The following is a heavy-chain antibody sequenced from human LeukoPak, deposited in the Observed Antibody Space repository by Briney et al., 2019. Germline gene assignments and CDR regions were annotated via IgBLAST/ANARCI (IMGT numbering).Heavy chain of an antibody. D-gene: IGHD5-18*01. V-gene: IGHV3-23*01. Sequence: GGSLRLSCAASGFTFSCYAMSWVRQAPGKGLEWVSAISGRGGSTYYADSVKGRFTISRDNSKNTLYLQMNSLRAEDTAVYYCAKEDTAMVDSDAFDIWGQGTMVTVSS. CDR2: ISGRGGST. CDR3: AKEDTAMVDSDAFDI. CDR1: GFTFSCYA. J-gene: IGHJ3*02.